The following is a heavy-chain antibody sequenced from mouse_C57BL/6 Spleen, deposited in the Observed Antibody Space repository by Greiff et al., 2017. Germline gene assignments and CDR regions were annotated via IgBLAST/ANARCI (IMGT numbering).Heavy chain of an antibody. Sequence: PGQGLEWIGEIDPSDSYTNYNQKFKCTATLTVDTSSSTAYMQLSSMTSEDTAVYYCARGGITTVVATDYWGQGTTLTVSS. V-gene: IGHV1-50*01. CDR3: ARGGITTVVATDY. J-gene: IGHJ2*01. CDR2: IDPSDSYT. D-gene: IGHD1-1*01.